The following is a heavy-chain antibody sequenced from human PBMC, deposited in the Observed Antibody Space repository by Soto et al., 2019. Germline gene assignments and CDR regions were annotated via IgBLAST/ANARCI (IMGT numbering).Heavy chain of an antibody. CDR1: GFTFSSFA. D-gene: IGHD5-12*01. V-gene: IGHV3-23*01. Sequence: PGGSLSLSSAASGFTFSSFAMSWVRQDPGKGLEWVSAISGSGGSTYYADSVKGRFTISRDNSKNTLYLQMNSLRAEDTAVYYCVKAEDREYSGFSVYWGQGTLVTVSS. CDR3: VKAEDREYSGFSVY. J-gene: IGHJ4*02. CDR2: ISGSGGST.